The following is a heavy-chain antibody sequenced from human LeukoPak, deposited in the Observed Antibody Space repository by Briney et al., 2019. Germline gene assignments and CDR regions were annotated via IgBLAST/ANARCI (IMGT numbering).Heavy chain of an antibody. Sequence: GASVKVSCKTSGYIFTPHHIHWMRQAPGQGLESLGWVSAANNPEYSQKFQGRVVITRDASATTSYLDLNSLRSEDTAVYYCAMSVEMPPIPSFDYWGQGTLVTVSS. CDR1: GYIFTPHH. D-gene: IGHD5-24*01. V-gene: IGHV1-3*01. CDR2: VSAANNP. CDR3: AMSVEMPPIPSFDY. J-gene: IGHJ4*02.